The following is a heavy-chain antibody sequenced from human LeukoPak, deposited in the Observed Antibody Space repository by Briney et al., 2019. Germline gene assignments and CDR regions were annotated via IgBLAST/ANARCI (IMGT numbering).Heavy chain of an antibody. CDR2: INQHGSEK. J-gene: IGHJ4*02. CDR3: ARGPNSNWSGLDF. CDR1: GFTFSTYW. Sequence: GGSLRLSCAASGFTFSTYWMSWVRQAPGKGLEWVANINQHGSEKYYVDSLKGRFTISRDNAKNTLYLQVNNLRAEDTAVYYCARGPNSNWSGLDFWGQGTLLTVSS. V-gene: IGHV3-7*01. D-gene: IGHD6-6*01.